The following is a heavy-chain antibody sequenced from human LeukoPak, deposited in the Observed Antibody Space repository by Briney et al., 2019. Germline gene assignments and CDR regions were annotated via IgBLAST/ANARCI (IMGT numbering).Heavy chain of an antibody. Sequence: GASGKAACKASGGTFGSYAIGWVRQAPGQGREWMGRIIPIIGIANYAQKCQGRVTITADESTSTAYMELSSLRSEDTAVYHCARDLVVTNPPDPWGQGTLVTVSS. CDR1: GGTFGSYA. CDR2: IIPIIGIA. V-gene: IGHV1-69*04. CDR3: ARDLVVTNPPDP. J-gene: IGHJ5*01. D-gene: IGHD5-12*01.